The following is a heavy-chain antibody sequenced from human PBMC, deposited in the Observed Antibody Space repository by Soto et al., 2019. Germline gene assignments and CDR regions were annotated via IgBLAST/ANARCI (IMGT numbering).Heavy chain of an antibody. V-gene: IGHV3-11*06. Sequence: QVHLVESGGGLVKPGGSLRLACAASGFSFGDAYMSWVRQAPGKGLEWLSYISGGSSYTNYADSVKGRFTISRDNAKRSLYLEMSSLRADDTAVYYCAKTIVAASGYYFDHWGQGNLVTVSS. CDR2: ISGGSSYT. CDR3: AKTIVAASGYYFDH. J-gene: IGHJ4*02. CDR1: GFSFGDAY. D-gene: IGHD2-21*01.